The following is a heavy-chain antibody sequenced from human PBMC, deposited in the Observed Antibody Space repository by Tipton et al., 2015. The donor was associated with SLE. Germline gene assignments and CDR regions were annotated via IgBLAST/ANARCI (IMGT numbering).Heavy chain of an antibody. CDR1: GYSFTTYD. J-gene: IGHJ4*02. V-gene: IGHV7-4-1*02. Sequence: QVQLVQSGPEVKKPGASVKVSCEASGYSFTTYDINWVRQAAGQGLEWVGWIKTNTGSPTYAQGFTGRFVFSLDTSVSTAYLQISSLKAEDTAVYYCAREGSDYWGQGTLVTVSS. CDR3: AREGSDY. CDR2: IKTNTGSP.